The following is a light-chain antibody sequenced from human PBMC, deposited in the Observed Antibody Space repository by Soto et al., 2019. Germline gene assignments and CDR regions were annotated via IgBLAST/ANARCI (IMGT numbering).Light chain of an antibody. V-gene: IGKV1-12*01. CDR1: QGISSW. CDR2: AAS. J-gene: IGKJ4*01. CDR3: KPAHSFPLT. Sequence: DIQMTQYPSSVSASVGDRVTITCRTSQGISSWLAWYQQKPGKAHRLLIYAASSLPSGVPSRFSGSGSGTDLTLTISSLQPEDFATYYCKPAHSFPLTFGEGTKVEIK.